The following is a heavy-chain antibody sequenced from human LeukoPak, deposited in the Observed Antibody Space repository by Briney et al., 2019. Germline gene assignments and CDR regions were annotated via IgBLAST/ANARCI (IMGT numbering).Heavy chain of an antibody. CDR3: ARGGVIQLWYSAYYYFDY. Sequence: ASVKVSCKASGYTFTSYAMHWVRQAPGQRLEWMGWINAGNGNTKYSQKFQGRVTITRDTSASTAYMELSSLRSDDTAVYYCARGGVIQLWYSAYYYFDYWGQGTLVTVSS. CDR2: INAGNGNT. D-gene: IGHD5-18*01. V-gene: IGHV1-3*01. CDR1: GYTFTSYA. J-gene: IGHJ4*02.